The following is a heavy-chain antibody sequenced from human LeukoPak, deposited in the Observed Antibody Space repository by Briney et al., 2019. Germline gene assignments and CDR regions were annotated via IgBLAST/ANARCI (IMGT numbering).Heavy chain of an antibody. V-gene: IGHV3-21*01. CDR1: GFTFSSYW. CDR2: ISSSSSYI. Sequence: GGSLRLSCAASGFTFSSYWMSWVRQAPGKGLEWVSSISSSSSYIYYADSVKGRFTISRDNAKNSLYLQMNSLRVEDTAVYYCARAYSERYGLGYYYMDLWGKGTTVTVSS. J-gene: IGHJ6*03. D-gene: IGHD1-26*01. CDR3: ARAYSERYGLGYYYMDL.